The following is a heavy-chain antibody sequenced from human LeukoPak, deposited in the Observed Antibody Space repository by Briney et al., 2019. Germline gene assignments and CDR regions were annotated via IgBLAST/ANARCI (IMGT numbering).Heavy chain of an antibody. CDR2: ISGSGGST. D-gene: IGHD1-26*01. J-gene: IGHJ3*02. CDR3: AKALFGRDAFDI. V-gene: IGHV3-23*01. Sequence: AGGSLRLSCAASGFTFSSYAMSWVRQAPGKGLEWVSAISGSGGSTYYADSVKGRFTISRDNSKNTLYLQMNSLRAEDTAVYYCAKALFGRDAFDIWGQGTMVTVSS. CDR1: GFTFSSYA.